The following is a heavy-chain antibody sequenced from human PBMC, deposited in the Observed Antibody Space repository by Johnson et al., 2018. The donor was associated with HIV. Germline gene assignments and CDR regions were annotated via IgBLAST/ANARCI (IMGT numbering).Heavy chain of an antibody. CDR1: GFTVSSNY. Sequence: QVQLVESGGGLVQPGGSLRLSCAASGFTVSSNYMSWVRQAPGKGLEWVAVISYDGTNKYFTDSVRGRFTISRDNSRNTLFLQMNSLRAEDTAMYYCAREGRGAPHDAFDIWGQGTMVTVSS. D-gene: IGHD2-15*01. CDR3: AREGRGAPHDAFDI. J-gene: IGHJ3*02. V-gene: IGHV3-30-3*01. CDR2: ISYDGTNK.